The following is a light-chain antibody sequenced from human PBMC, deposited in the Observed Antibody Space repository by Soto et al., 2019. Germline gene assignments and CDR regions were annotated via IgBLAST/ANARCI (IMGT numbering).Light chain of an antibody. V-gene: IGLV2-14*01. CDR3: SSYTSSSTLVV. CDR2: DVS. CDR1: SSDVGGYNY. Sequence: QSALTQPASVSGSPGQSITISCTGTSSDVGGYNYVSWYQQHPGKAPKLMIYDVSNRPSGVSNRFSGSKSGNTASLTISGLQAEEEADYYCSSYTSSSTLVVFGGGTNLNRP. J-gene: IGLJ2*01.